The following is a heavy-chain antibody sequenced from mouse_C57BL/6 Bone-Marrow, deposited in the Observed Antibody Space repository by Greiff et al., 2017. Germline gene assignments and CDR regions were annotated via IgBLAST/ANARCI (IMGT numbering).Heavy chain of an antibody. J-gene: IGHJ3*01. Sequence: QVQLKESGPGLVQPSQSLSITCTVSGFSLTRYGVHWVRQSPGKGLEWLGVIWSGGSTDYNAAFISRLSISKDNSKSQVFFKMNSLQADDTAIYYCARNSRGANYYGSSYWFAYWGQGTLVTGSA. CDR2: IWSGGST. CDR3: ARNSRGANYYGSSYWFAY. CDR1: GFSLTRYG. D-gene: IGHD1-1*01. V-gene: IGHV2-2*01.